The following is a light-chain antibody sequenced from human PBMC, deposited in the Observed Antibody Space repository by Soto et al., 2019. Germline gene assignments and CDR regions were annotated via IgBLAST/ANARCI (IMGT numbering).Light chain of an antibody. CDR1: QGISTY. J-gene: IGKJ2*01. CDR2: DVS. V-gene: IGKV1-5*01. Sequence: QLSRDPHTLSASLGDRVTISCRASQGISTYLAWYQQKPGKAPTLLISDVSRLESGVPSRFSGSGSGTEFTLTISGLQPDDFATYYCHQYNYLHTFGQGTK. CDR3: HQYNYLHT.